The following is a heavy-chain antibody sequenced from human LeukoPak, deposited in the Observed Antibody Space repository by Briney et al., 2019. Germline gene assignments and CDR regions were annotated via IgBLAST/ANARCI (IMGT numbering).Heavy chain of an antibody. D-gene: IGHD1-26*01. Sequence: ASVKVSCKASGYTFTGYYMHWVRQAPGQGLEWMGWINPNSGGTNYAQKFQGRVTMTRDTSISTAYMELSRLRSDDTAVYYCARDRGLIKWELPDYWGQGTLVTVSS. V-gene: IGHV1-2*02. J-gene: IGHJ4*02. CDR2: INPNSGGT. CDR3: ARDRGLIKWELPDY. CDR1: GYTFTGYY.